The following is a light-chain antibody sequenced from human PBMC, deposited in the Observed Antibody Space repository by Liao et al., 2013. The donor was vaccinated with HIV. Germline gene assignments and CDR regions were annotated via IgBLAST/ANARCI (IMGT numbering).Light chain of an antibody. CDR1: KLGDKY. J-gene: IGLJ3*02. V-gene: IGLV3-1*01. CDR2: YDS. CDR3: QVWDNDSDRGV. Sequence: SYELTQPPSVSVSPGQTASITCSGDKLGDKYACWYQQKPGQSPVVVIYYDSDRPSGIPERISGHNSGSTATLTISRVEAGDEADYYCQVWDNDSDRGVFGGGTKLTVL.